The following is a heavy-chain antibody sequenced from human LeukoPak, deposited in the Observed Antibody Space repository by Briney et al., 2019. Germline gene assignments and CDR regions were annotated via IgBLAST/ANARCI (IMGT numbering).Heavy chain of an antibody. CDR3: AREVASSVHY. Sequence: SETLSLTCTVSGGSISDSSYHWGWIRQPPGKGLEWIGSIYYSGTTYYRPSPKSRVTISVDTSKNQFSLKLTSVTAADTAVYYCAREVASSVHYWGQGTLATVSS. J-gene: IGHJ4*02. V-gene: IGHV4-39*01. CDR1: GGSISDSSYH. CDR2: IYYSGTT. D-gene: IGHD3-10*01.